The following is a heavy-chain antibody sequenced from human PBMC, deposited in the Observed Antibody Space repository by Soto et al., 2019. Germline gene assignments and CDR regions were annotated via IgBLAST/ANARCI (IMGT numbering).Heavy chain of an antibody. Sequence: SLRLSCAASGFTFSSYSMNWVRQAPGKGLEWVSSISSSSSYIYYADSVKGRFTISRDNAKNSLYLQMNSLRAEDTAVYYCARDVVVVPAAIHWFDPWGQGTLVTVSS. CDR1: GFTFSSYS. J-gene: IGHJ5*02. CDR3: ARDVVVVPAAIHWFDP. CDR2: ISSSSSYI. D-gene: IGHD2-2*01. V-gene: IGHV3-21*01.